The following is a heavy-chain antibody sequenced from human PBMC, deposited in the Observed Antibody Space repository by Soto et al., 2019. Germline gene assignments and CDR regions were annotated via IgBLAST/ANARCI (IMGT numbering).Heavy chain of an antibody. J-gene: IGHJ6*02. CDR1: GYTLTGYY. Sequence: VASVEVSCKASGYTLTGYYMHWVRQAPGQGLEWMGIINPSGGSTSYAQKFQGRVTMTRDTSTSTVYMELSSLRSEDTAVYYCARAHSYGIVGYYYYAMDVWGQGSTVTFYS. V-gene: IGHV1-46*01. CDR2: INPSGGST. D-gene: IGHD5-18*01. CDR3: ARAHSYGIVGYYYYAMDV.